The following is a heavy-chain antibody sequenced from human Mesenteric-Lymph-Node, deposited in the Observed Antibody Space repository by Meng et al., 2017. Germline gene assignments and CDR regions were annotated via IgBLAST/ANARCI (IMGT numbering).Heavy chain of an antibody. CDR3: ARSGTSGWGKDY. J-gene: IGHJ4*02. Sequence: ASVKVSCKASGYTFTSYDINWVRQATGQGLEWMGWMNPNSGNTGYAQKFQGRVTMTRNTSISTAYMELSSLRSEDTAVYYCARSGTSGWGKDYWGQGTLVTVSS. CDR1: GYTFTSYD. V-gene: IGHV1-8*01. CDR2: MNPNSGNT. D-gene: IGHD6-19*01.